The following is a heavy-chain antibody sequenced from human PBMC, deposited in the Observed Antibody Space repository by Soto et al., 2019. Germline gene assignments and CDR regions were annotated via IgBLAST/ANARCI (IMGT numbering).Heavy chain of an antibody. D-gene: IGHD6-13*01. Sequence: PSETLSLTCTVSGGSISSYYWSWIRQPPGKGLEWIGYIYYSGSTNYNPSLKSRVTISVDTSKNQFSLKLSSVTAADTAVYYCARLSGYSISLPHYNGFDPGGQGTLVTVSS. V-gene: IGHV4-59*01. CDR2: IYYSGST. CDR1: GGSISSYY. CDR3: ARLSGYSISLPHYNGFDP. J-gene: IGHJ5*02.